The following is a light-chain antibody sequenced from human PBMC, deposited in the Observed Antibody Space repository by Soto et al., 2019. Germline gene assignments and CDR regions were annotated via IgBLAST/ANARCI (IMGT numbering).Light chain of an antibody. V-gene: IGKV4-1*01. Sequence: DIVMTQSPDSLAVSLGERATINCTSSQSVLDSSTNKNYLSWYHQKPGQPPQLLIHWASIWESGVPDRFSGSGSRTDFTLTISSLQAEDVAIYYCQQYYETPHTFGLGTKLEIK. CDR3: QQYYETPHT. CDR2: WAS. CDR1: QSVLDSSTNKNY. J-gene: IGKJ2*01.